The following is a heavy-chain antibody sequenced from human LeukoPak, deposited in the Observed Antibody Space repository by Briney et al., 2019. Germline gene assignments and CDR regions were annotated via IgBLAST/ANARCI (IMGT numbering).Heavy chain of an antibody. CDR1: GYTFTTYT. CDR2: INTNTGHP. J-gene: IGHJ4*02. V-gene: IGHV7-4-1*02. CDR3: ARIWDSNGYLFYFDS. Sequence: ASVKVSCKASGYTFTTYTMSWVQQAPGQGLEWMGWINTNTGHPTYAQGFTGRFVFSLGTSVSTAYLQISSLKAEDTAVYYCARIWDSNGYLFYFDSWGQGTLVTVSS. D-gene: IGHD3-22*01.